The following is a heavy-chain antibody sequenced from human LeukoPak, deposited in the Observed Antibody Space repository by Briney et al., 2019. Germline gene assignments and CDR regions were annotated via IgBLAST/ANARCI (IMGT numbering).Heavy chain of an antibody. D-gene: IGHD4-17*01. CDR1: GYTFTGYY. J-gene: IGHJ6*03. CDR3: ARGHYRTTVTREPYYYYMDV. Sequence: ASVKVSCKASGYTFTGYYMHWVRQAPGQGLEWMGWINPNSGGTNYAQKFQGRVTMTRDTPISTAYMELSRLRSDDTAVYHCARGHYRTTVTREPYYYYMDVWGKGTTVTVSS. V-gene: IGHV1-2*02. CDR2: INPNSGGT.